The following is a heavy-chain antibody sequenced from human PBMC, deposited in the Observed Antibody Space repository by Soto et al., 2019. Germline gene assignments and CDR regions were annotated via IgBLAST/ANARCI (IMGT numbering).Heavy chain of an antibody. V-gene: IGHV3-49*03. CDR3: TRGPQNYDDYYYMDV. Sequence: GGSLRLSCTASGFTFGDYAMSWFRQAPGKGLEWVGFIRSKAYGGTTEYAASVKGRFTISRDDSKSIAYLQMNSLKTEDTAVYYCTRGPQNYDDYYYMDVWGKGTTVTVSS. CDR1: GFTFGDYA. CDR2: IRSKAYGGTT. J-gene: IGHJ6*03.